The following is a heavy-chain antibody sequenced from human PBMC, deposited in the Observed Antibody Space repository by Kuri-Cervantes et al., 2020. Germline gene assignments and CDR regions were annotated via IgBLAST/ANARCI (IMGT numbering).Heavy chain of an antibody. J-gene: IGHJ3*02. D-gene: IGHD3-22*01. CDR3: ARGADYYDSSGYYTPHDAFDI. CDR2: INQDESQR. Sequence: GGSLRLSCAASRFTFSRYWMSWVRQAPGKGLEWVANINQDESQRYYVDSVKGRFTISRDNAKNSLYLQMNSLRAEDTAVYYCARGADYYDSSGYYTPHDAFDIWGQGTMVTVSS. CDR1: RFTFSRYW. V-gene: IGHV3-7*02.